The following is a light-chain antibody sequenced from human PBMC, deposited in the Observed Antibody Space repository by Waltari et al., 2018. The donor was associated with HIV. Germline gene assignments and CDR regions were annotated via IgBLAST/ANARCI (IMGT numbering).Light chain of an antibody. CDR1: QNILYNSKNKNY. CDR2: WAS. CDR3: HQYYNIPYT. J-gene: IGKJ2*01. V-gene: IGKV4-1*01. Sequence: DIVMTQSPDSLTVSLGERASINRKSSQNILYNSKNKNYLGWYQQKPGQPPKLIIFWASTRESGVPDRFSGSGSGTNFTLTINSLQAEDVAVYYCHQYYNIPYTFGQGTKLEIK.